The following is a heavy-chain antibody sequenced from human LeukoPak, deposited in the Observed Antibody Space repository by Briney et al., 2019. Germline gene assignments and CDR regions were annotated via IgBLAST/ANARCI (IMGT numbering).Heavy chain of an antibody. J-gene: IGHJ1*01. CDR1: GYTFTNYG. CDR3: ARDRVTFGGVMLPEY. Sequence: GASVKVSCKASGYTFTNYGLSWVRQAPGQGLEWIGWISAYNGNTNYAQQFQGRVTMTTDTSTSTAYMELKSLRSDDTAVYYCARDRVTFGGVMLPEYWGQGTLVTVSS. CDR2: ISAYNGNT. V-gene: IGHV1-18*01. D-gene: IGHD3-16*01.